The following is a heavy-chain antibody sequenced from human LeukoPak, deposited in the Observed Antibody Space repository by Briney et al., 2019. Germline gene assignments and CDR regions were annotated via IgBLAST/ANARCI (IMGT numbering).Heavy chain of an antibody. V-gene: IGHV1-8*03. J-gene: IGHJ4*02. Sequence: ASVKVSCKAFGYTFTSYYMHWVRQATGQGLEWMGWMNPNSGNTGYAQKFQGRVTITRNTSISTAYMELSSLRSEDTAVYYCARGETGYSSSWHNYWGQGTLVTVSS. CDR3: ARGETGYSSSWHNY. D-gene: IGHD6-13*01. CDR1: GYTFTSYY. CDR2: MNPNSGNT.